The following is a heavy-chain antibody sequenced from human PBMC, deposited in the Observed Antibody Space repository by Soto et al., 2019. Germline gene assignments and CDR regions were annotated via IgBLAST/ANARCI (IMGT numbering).Heavy chain of an antibody. CDR2: IYAVGDT. Sequence: EVQVVESGGGLAQPGGSLRLSCAASGFTVSSSYMRWVRQAPGKMLEWVSVIYAVGDTFYADSVKGGFTISRDYSENTLYLQMNTLRDEGTAVYYCALHCTGGNCFGYWGQGTLVTVSS. D-gene: IGHD2-8*02. CDR1: GFTVSSSY. J-gene: IGHJ4*02. CDR3: ALHCTGGNCFGY. V-gene: IGHV3-66*01.